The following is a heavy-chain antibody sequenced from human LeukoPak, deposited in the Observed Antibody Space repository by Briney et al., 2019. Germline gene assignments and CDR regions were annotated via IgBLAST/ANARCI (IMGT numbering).Heavy chain of an antibody. V-gene: IGHV4-39*07. D-gene: IGHD3-10*01. Sequence: KPSETLSLTCTVSGGSISSSTYYWGWIRQPPGKGLEWIGSFYYSDNIYYNPSLKSRVTISLHTSKNQLSLRLSSVTAADTAVYYCARNRLYYSGSGSPLWSDYWGQGILVTVSS. CDR1: GGSISSSTYY. CDR3: ARNRLYYSGSGSPLWSDY. J-gene: IGHJ4*02. CDR2: FYYSDNI.